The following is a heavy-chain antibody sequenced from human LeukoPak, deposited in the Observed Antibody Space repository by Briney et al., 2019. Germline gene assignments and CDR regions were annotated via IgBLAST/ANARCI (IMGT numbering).Heavy chain of an antibody. V-gene: IGHV1-46*01. J-gene: IGHJ3*02. CDR2: INPSGGST. CDR1: GYTFTSYY. D-gene: IGHD2-2*01. Sequence: ASVRVSCKASGYTFTSYYMHWVRQAPGQGLEWVGIINPSGGSTSYAQKFQGRVTMTRDTSTSTVYMELSSLRSEDTAVYYCATCSSTSCSDDAFDIWGQGTMVTVSS. CDR3: ATCSSTSCSDDAFDI.